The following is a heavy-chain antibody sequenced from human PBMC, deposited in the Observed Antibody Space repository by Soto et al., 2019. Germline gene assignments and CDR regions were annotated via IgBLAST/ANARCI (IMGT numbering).Heavy chain of an antibody. CDR1: GFTVSSNY. CDR3: ARDRHDILTGYSRRYYYYGMDV. D-gene: IGHD3-9*01. J-gene: IGHJ6*02. CDR2: IYSGGST. V-gene: IGHV3-53*01. Sequence: GESLKISCAASGFTVSSNYMSWVRQAPGKGLEWVSVIYSGGSTYYADSVKGRFTISRDNSKNTLYLQMNSLRAEDTAVYYCARDRHDILTGYSRRYYYYGMDVWGQGTTVTVSS.